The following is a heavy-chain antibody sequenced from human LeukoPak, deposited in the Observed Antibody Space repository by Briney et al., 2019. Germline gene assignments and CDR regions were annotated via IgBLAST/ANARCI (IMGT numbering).Heavy chain of an antibody. CDR2: IWYDGSNK. D-gene: IGHD1-26*01. CDR1: GFTFSSYG. V-gene: IGHV3-33*01. J-gene: IGHJ5*02. Sequence: GGSLRLSCAASGFTFSSYGMHWARQAPDKGLEWVAIIWYDGSNKYYADSVKGRFTISRDNSKNTLYLQMNSLRAEDTAVYYCARDIGYKCFDPWGQGTLVTVSS. CDR3: ARDIGYKCFDP.